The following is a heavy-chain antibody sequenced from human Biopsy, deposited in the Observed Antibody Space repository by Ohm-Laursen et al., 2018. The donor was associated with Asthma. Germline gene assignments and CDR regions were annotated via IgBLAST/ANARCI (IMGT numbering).Heavy chain of an antibody. CDR3: ARGDSSNRSHYYFDY. CDR1: GFAVSRDH. D-gene: IGHD3-22*01. V-gene: IGHV3-53*01. CDR2: IYSGGTS. Sequence: SLRLSCAASGFAVSRDHMFWVHQAPGKGLEWVSVIYSGGTSHTADSVRGRFTISRDYSKNTLYLQMHSLRAEDTAVYYCARGDSSNRSHYYFDYWGQGTLVTVSS. J-gene: IGHJ4*02.